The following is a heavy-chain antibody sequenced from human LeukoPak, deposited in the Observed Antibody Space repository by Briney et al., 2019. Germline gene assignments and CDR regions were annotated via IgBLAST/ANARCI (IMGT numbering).Heavy chain of an antibody. D-gene: IGHD3-3*01. V-gene: IGHV1-2*02. CDR1: GYTFTGYY. Sequence: ASVKVSCKXSGYTFTGYYMHWVRQAPGQGLEWMGWINRNSGGTNYAQKFQGRVTMTRDTSISTAYMELSRLRSDDTAVYYCARPFESDFWSGYYQYYFDYWGQGTLVTVSS. CDR3: ARPFESDFWSGYYQYYFDY. CDR2: INRNSGGT. J-gene: IGHJ4*02.